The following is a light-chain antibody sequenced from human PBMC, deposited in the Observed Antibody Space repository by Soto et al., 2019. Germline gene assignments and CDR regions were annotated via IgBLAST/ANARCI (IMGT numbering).Light chain of an antibody. CDR2: AAS. Sequence: DIQMTQSPSSLSASVGDRVTITCRASQSISSYLNWYQQKPGKAPKLLIYAASSLQSGVPSRFSDSGSGTDLTLTISSLQPEDFATYYCQQSYSTPGTFGQGTKVEIK. CDR1: QSISSY. V-gene: IGKV1-39*01. J-gene: IGKJ1*01. CDR3: QQSYSTPGT.